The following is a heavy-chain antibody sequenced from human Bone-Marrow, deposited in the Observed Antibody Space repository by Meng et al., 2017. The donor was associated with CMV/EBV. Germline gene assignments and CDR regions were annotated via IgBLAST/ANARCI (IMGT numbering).Heavy chain of an antibody. CDR2: INGDGTST. Sequence: GESLKISCAASGFTFTTYWMHWVRQAPGKGLVWVSRINGDGTSTIYADSVKGRFTISRDNAKNSLYLQMNSLRAEDTAVYYCAREPRIRGAFDIWGQGTMVTVSS. D-gene: IGHD2-15*01. V-gene: IGHV3-74*01. CDR1: GFTFTTYW. CDR3: AREPRIRGAFDI. J-gene: IGHJ3*02.